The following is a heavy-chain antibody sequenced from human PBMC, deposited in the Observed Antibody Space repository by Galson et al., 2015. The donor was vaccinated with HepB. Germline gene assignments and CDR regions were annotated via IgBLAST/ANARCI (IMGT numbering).Heavy chain of an antibody. Sequence: SVKVSCKASGGIFSSYAISWVRQAPGQGPEWMGGIIPIFGTVNYAQKFQGRVTIIADESTSTAYMELSSLRSEDTALYYCAMRYCGGDCYLDGYYGKDVWGQGTTVTVSS. D-gene: IGHD2-21*02. V-gene: IGHV1-69*13. J-gene: IGHJ6*02. CDR1: GGIFSSYA. CDR2: IIPIFGTV. CDR3: AMRYCGGDCYLDGYYGKDV.